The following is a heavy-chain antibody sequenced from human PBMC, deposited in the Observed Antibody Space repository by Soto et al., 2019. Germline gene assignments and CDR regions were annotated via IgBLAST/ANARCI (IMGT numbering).Heavy chain of an antibody. CDR3: ARESRYCSGGSCYFLPGIDY. CDR1: GYRFTSYG. D-gene: IGHD2-15*01. V-gene: IGHV1-69*13. CDR2: IIPIFGTA. Sequence: ASVKVSCKASGYRFTSYGISWVRQAPGQGLEWMGGIIPIFGTANYAQKFQGRVTITADESTSTAYMELSSLRSEDTAVYYCARESRYCSGGSCYFLPGIDYWGQGTLVTVSS. J-gene: IGHJ4*02.